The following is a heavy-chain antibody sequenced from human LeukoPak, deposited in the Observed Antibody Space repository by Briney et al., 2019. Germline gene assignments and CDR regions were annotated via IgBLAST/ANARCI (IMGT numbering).Heavy chain of an antibody. CDR3: ARVRGYCSSTSCSSPYYYYGMDV. V-gene: IGHV1-69*01. CDR1: GGTFISYA. Sequence: SVKVSCKASGGTFISYAISWVRQAPGQGLEWMGGIIPIFGTANYAQKFQGRVTITADESTSTAYMELSSLRSEDTAVYYCARVRGYCSSTSCSSPYYYYGMDVWGKGTTVTVSS. CDR2: IIPIFGTA. J-gene: IGHJ6*04. D-gene: IGHD2-2*01.